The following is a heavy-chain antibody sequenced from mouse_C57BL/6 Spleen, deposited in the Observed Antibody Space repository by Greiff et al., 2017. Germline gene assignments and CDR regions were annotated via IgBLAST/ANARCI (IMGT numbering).Heavy chain of an antibody. CDR1: GYTFTSYW. CDR2: INPSNGGT. Sequence: QVQLQQSGTELVKPGASVKLSCKASGYTFTSYWMHWVKQRPGQGLEWIGNINPSNGGTNYNEKFKSKATLTVDKSSSTAYMQLSSLTSEDSAVYYCARSIVGDYDRDYYAMDYWGQGTSVTVSS. V-gene: IGHV1-53*01. D-gene: IGHD2-4*01. J-gene: IGHJ4*01. CDR3: ARSIVGDYDRDYYAMDY.